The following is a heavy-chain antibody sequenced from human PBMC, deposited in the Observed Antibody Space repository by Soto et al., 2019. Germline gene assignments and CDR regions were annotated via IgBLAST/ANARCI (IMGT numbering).Heavy chain of an antibody. CDR1: GGSSSGYY. Sequence: SETLSLTGAFYGGSSSGYYWSWIRRPQGKGLEWIGENHHSGSTNYNPSLKRRVTISVDTSKNQFSLKLSSVTAADTAVYFCAREYYYGSGGADYYYGMDVWGQGTTVTVS. V-gene: IGHV4-34*01. CDR3: AREYYYGSGGADYYYGMDV. J-gene: IGHJ6*02. D-gene: IGHD3-10*01. CDR2: NHHSGST.